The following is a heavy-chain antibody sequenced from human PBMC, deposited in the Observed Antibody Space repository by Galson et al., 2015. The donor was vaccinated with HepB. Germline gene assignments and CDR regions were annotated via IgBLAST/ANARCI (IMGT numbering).Heavy chain of an antibody. V-gene: IGHV3-9*01. CDR2: ISWNSGSI. J-gene: IGHJ6*02. D-gene: IGHD2-2*01. Sequence: CAASGFTFDDYAMHWVRQAPGKGLEWVSGISWNSGSIGYADSVKGRFTISRDNAKNSLYLQMNSLRAEDTALYYCAKDQGVPAAKSRLSYYYGMDVWGQGTTVTVSS. CDR3: AKDQGVPAAKSRLSYYYGMDV. CDR1: GFTFDDYA.